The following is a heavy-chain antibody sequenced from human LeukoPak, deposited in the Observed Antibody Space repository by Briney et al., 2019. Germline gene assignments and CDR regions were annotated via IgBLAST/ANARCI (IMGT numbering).Heavy chain of an antibody. J-gene: IGHJ4*02. CDR2: IYYSGST. CDR1: GGSISSSSYY. Sequence: SETLSLTCTVSGGSISSSSYYWGWIRQPPGKGLEWIGSIYYSGSTYYNPSLKSRVTISVDTSKNQFSLKLSSVTAADTAVYYCARDQGYCSGGSCHLQGEPAMVTDYWGQGTLVTVSS. D-gene: IGHD2-15*01. V-gene: IGHV4-39*07. CDR3: ARDQGYCSGGSCHLQGEPAMVTDY.